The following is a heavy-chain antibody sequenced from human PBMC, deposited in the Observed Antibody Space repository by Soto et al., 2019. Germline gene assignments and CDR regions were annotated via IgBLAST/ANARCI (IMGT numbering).Heavy chain of an antibody. J-gene: IGHJ4*02. D-gene: IGHD6-19*01. V-gene: IGHV3-23*01. CDR3: ARRSSGWYFDY. CDR1: GFTFRGYS. Sequence: GGSHRLPCAASGFTFRGYSMNWVRQATGKGLEWVSVISGSGDSTYYADSVKGRFTISRDNSKNTLYLQMNSLRAEDTAVYYCARRSSGWYFDYWGQGTLVTVSS. CDR2: ISGSGDST.